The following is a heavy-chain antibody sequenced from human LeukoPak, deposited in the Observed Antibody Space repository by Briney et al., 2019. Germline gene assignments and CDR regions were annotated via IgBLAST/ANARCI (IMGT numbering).Heavy chain of an antibody. J-gene: IGHJ1*01. CDR2: TSYDGSKI. Sequence: GGSLRLSCEASGFNFNVYAMHWVRQAPGKGLEWVAATSYDGSKIYYSDSVQGRFTTSRDNSKNTLYLQMNSLTTDDTAVYYCARGKMRTLALAEYLQDWGQGTLVTVSS. CDR3: ARGKMRTLALAEYLQD. V-gene: IGHV3-30*04. CDR1: GFNFNVYA.